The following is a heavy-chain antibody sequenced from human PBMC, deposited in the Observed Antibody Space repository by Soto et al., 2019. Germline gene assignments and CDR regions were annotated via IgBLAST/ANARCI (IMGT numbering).Heavy chain of an antibody. Sequence: QVQLVESGGGVVQPGRSLRLSCAASGFNFNTHGMHWVRQAPGTGREGVALIWYDGSYKYYTDSAKGRFTISRDNSKNTVYQQMNNLRAEDTAVYYCVIDGVGQQWHFDSWGQGTQVTVSS. V-gene: IGHV3-33*01. CDR3: VIDGVGQQWHFDS. CDR1: GFNFNTHG. D-gene: IGHD6-19*01. J-gene: IGHJ4*02. CDR2: IWYDGSYK.